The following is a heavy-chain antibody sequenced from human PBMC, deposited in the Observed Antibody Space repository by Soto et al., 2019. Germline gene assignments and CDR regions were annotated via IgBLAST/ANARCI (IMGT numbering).Heavy chain of an antibody. Sequence: PGGSLRLSCAASGFTFSSYAMKWVRQAPGKGLEWVSLIGESGTPTYYADSVKGRFTIPRDNSGNTLFLEMYSLRAEDTAVYYCARYIPGVRYYGMDVWGQGTMVTVSS. V-gene: IGHV3-23*01. CDR1: GFTFSSYA. CDR3: ARYIPGVRYYGMDV. D-gene: IGHD2-2*01. J-gene: IGHJ6*02. CDR2: IGESGTPT.